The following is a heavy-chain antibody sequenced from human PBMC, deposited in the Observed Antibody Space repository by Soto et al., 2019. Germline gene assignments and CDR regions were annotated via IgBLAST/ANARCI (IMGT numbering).Heavy chain of an antibody. CDR1: GGSVSGVY. Sequence: PSETLSLTCAVSGGSVSGVYLTWIRHPPRQALEWSVEINHSGTTSFNPSLRSRLNIPLASSKKHFSLKLTPKTAADAAVYYCARADPTLVTSYGLDDWGQGTTVTVSS. D-gene: IGHD2-21*02. V-gene: IGHV4-34*01. CDR2: INHSGTT. J-gene: IGHJ6*02. CDR3: ARADPTLVTSYGLDD.